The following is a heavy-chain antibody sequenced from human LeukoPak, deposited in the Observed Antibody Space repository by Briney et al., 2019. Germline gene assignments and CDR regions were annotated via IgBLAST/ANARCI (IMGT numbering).Heavy chain of an antibody. CDR2: MNPNSGNT. D-gene: IGHD1-26*01. Sequence: ASVKVSCKASGYTFTSYDINWVRQATGQGLEWMGWMNPNSGNTGYAQKFQGRVTITRNTSISTAYMELSSLRSEDTAVYYCARGGNIVGANEGSDYWGQGTLVTVSS. J-gene: IGHJ4*02. CDR3: ARGGNIVGANEGSDY. V-gene: IGHV1-8*03. CDR1: GYTFTSYD.